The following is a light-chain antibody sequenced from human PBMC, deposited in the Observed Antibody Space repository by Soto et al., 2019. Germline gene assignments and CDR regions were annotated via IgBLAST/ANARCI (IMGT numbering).Light chain of an antibody. Sequence: DIQMTQSPSTLSASVGDRVSITCRASQSVSRWLAWYKQNPGKAPNPLMYKASNLESGVPSRFRCSGSGTEFTLTISSLQPDDFATYYCKPYGDVPYTFGRGTKLEVQ. V-gene: IGKV1-5*03. J-gene: IGKJ2*01. CDR1: QSVSRW. CDR2: KAS. CDR3: KPYGDVPYT.